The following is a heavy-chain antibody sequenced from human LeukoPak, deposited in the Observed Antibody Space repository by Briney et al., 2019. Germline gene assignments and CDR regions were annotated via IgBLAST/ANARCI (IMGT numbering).Heavy chain of an antibody. CDR2: ISSSGITI. J-gene: IGHJ5*02. D-gene: IGHD2-15*01. V-gene: IGHV3-48*03. Sequence: GGSLRLSCAASGFLFSSFEVNWVRQAPGKGLEWVSYISSSGITIYYADSVKGRFTISRDNAKNSLYLQMNSLRAEDTAVYYCARDRCSGGSCYSVWFDPWGQGTLVTVSS. CDR1: GFLFSSFE. CDR3: ARDRCSGGSCYSVWFDP.